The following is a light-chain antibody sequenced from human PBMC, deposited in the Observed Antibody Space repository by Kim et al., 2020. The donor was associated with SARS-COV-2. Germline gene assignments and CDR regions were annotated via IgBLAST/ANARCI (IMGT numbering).Light chain of an antibody. CDR3: NSRDSSGNHHWV. Sequence: LGQTVRITCPGDSLRSYYASWYQQKPGQAPVLVIYGKNNRPSGIPDRFSGSSSGNTASLTITGAQAEDEADYYCNSRDSSGNHHWVFGGGTQLTVL. CDR2: GKN. CDR1: SLRSYY. J-gene: IGLJ3*02. V-gene: IGLV3-19*01.